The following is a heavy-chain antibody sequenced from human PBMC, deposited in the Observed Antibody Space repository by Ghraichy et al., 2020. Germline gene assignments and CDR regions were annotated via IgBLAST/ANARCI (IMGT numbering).Heavy chain of an antibody. D-gene: IGHD3-16*01. CDR3: ARRDRKYDYVWGSYPYLFDY. J-gene: IGHJ4*02. V-gene: IGHV4-39*01. Sequence: SETLSLTCTVSGGSISSSSYYWGWIRQPPGKGLEWIGSIYYSGSTYYNPSLKSRVTISVDTSKNQFSLKLSSVTAADTAVYYCARRDRKYDYVWGSYPYLFDYWGQGTLVTVSS. CDR2: IYYSGST. CDR1: GGSISSSSYY.